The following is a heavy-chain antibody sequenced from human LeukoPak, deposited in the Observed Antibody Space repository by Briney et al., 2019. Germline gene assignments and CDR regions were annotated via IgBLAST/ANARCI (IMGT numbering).Heavy chain of an antibody. J-gene: IGHJ4*02. CDR2: ISSSSSYI. D-gene: IGHD6-13*01. CDR3: AREPLAAAKIREKRYYFDY. CDR1: GFTFSSYS. V-gene: IGHV3-21*01. Sequence: PGGSLRLSCAASGFTFSSYSMNWVRQAPGKGLERVSSISSSSSYIYYADSVKGRFTISRDNAKNSLYLQMNSLRAEDTAVYYCAREPLAAAKIREKRYYFDYWGQGTLVTVSS.